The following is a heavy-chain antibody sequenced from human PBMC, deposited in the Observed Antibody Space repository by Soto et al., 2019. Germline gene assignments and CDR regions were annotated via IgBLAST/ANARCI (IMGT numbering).Heavy chain of an antibody. D-gene: IGHD6-13*01. V-gene: IGHV3-23*01. CDR1: GFTFSSYA. J-gene: IGHJ6*02. CDR2: ISGSGDST. Sequence: EVQLLESGGGLVQPGGSLRLSCAASGFTFSSYAMSWVRQAPGKGLERVSVISGSGDSTYYADSVRGRFTISRDNSKHTLYLQMNSLRAEDTAVYYCAKDRDGAAAGPTKFYGMDVWGQGTTVTVSS. CDR3: AKDRDGAAAGPTKFYGMDV.